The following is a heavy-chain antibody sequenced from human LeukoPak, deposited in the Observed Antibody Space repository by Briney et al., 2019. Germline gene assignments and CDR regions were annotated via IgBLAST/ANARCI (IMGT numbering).Heavy chain of an antibody. J-gene: IGHJ4*02. V-gene: IGHV3-30*14. D-gene: IGHD3-10*01. CDR2: ISYDGSNK. CDR1: GFTFSSYA. Sequence: PGGSLRLSCAASGFTFSSYAMHWVRQAPGKGLEWVAVISYDGSNKYYADSVKGRFTISRDNSKNTLYLQMNSLRAEDTAVYYCARDMALYYFDYWGQGTLVTVSS. CDR3: ARDMALYYFDY.